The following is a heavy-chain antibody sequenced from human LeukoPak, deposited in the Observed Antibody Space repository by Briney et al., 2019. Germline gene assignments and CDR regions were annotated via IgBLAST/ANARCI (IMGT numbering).Heavy chain of an antibody. Sequence: PGGSLRLSCAASGFTFHDYTMHWVRQAPGKGLEWVSGISWNSGSIGYADSVKGRFTISRDNAKNSLYLQMNRLRAEDTAVHYYSRDREGYFSVGTGTNFDYWGQGTWSPSPQ. J-gene: IGHJ4*02. D-gene: IGHD2-15*01. CDR1: GFTFHDYT. CDR3: SRDREGYFSVGTGTNFDY. CDR2: ISWNSGSI. V-gene: IGHV3-9*01.